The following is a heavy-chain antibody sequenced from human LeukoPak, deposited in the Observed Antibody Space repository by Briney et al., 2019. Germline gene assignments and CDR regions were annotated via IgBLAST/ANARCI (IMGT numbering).Heavy chain of an antibody. V-gene: IGHV3-23*01. D-gene: IGHD6-25*01. CDR2: ITGSGGST. Sequence: GGSLRLSCAASGFTFSSYAMSWVRQAPGKGLEWVSAITGSGGSTYYADSVKGRFIISRDNSKSTLFLQMNSLRAEETAVYYCANVWATIAAVGYWGQGTLVTVSS. CDR1: GFTFSSYA. J-gene: IGHJ4*02. CDR3: ANVWATIAAVGY.